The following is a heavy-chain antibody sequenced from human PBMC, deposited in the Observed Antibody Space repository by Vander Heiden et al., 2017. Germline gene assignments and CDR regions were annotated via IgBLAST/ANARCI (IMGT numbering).Heavy chain of an antibody. Sequence: EVQLLESGGGLVQPGGFLRPSCAASGFTFRSYAMSWVRQAPGKGLEWVSAISGSGGSTYYADSVKGRFTISRDNSKNTLYLQMNSLRAEDTAVYYCAKDTEVVVAATHVDYWGQGTLVTVSS. J-gene: IGHJ4*02. D-gene: IGHD2-15*01. CDR3: AKDTEVVVAATHVDY. CDR1: GFTFRSYA. V-gene: IGHV3-23*01. CDR2: ISGSGGST.